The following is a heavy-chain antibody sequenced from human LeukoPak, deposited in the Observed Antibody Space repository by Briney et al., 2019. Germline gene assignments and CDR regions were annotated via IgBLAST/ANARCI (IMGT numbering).Heavy chain of an antibody. CDR1: GFTFNSYA. CDR3: ARGVVITNEYFDY. J-gene: IGHJ4*02. Sequence: GRSVSLSCAASGFTFNSYAVLGVREAPGEGVEGVAVISYDGCNEYYVDSVKGRFTISRDNSKNTLYLQMNSLRAEDPAVYYCARGVVITNEYFDYWGQGTLVTVSS. CDR2: ISYDGCNE. D-gene: IGHD3-22*01. V-gene: IGHV3-30*01.